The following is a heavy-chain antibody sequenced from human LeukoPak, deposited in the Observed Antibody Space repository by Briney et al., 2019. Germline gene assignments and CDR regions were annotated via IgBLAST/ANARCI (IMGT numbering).Heavy chain of an antibody. J-gene: IGHJ4*02. CDR3: ARDCGIAAAHYSDF. Sequence: TGGSLTLSCAASGFTFSSYGMHWVRQSPGKGLEWLADISYDGSNKYYADSVKGRFTISRDNSKNTLYLQMNSVRAEDTGVYYCARDCGIAAAHYSDFWGQGTLVSVSS. V-gene: IGHV3-30*03. D-gene: IGHD6-13*01. CDR2: ISYDGSNK. CDR1: GFTFSSYG.